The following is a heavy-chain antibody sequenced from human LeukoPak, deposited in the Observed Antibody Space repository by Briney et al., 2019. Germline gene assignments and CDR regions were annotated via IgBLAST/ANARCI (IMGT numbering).Heavy chain of an antibody. CDR3: AKDRTYYSDFSAYYFSPPLQHY. V-gene: IGHV3-23*01. CDR1: GFTFSNYA. CDR2: IFGSTGST. D-gene: IGHD3-22*01. J-gene: IGHJ4*02. Sequence: GGSLRLSCVASGFTFSNYAMSWVRQAPGKGLEWVSGIFGSTGSTYYADSVKGRVTISRDNSRNTVYLQMNSLRAEDTAVYYCAKDRTYYSDFSAYYFSPPLQHYRGQGTLVTVSS.